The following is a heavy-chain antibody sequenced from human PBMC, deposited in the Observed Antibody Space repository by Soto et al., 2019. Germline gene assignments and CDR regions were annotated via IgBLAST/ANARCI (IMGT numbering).Heavy chain of an antibody. J-gene: IGHJ5*02. CDR3: ARGPRVTMVRGRSGAWFDP. CDR1: GGSFSGYY. Sequence: SETLSLTCAVYGGSFSGYYWSWIRQPPGKGLEWIGEINHSGGTNYNPSLKSRVTISVDTSKNQFSLKLSSVTAADTAVYYCARGPRVTMVRGRSGAWFDPWGQGTLGTVSS. V-gene: IGHV4-34*01. D-gene: IGHD3-10*01. CDR2: INHSGGT.